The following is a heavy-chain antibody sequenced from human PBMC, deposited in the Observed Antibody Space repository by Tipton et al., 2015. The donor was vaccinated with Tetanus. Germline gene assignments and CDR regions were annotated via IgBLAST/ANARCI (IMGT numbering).Heavy chain of an antibody. CDR1: GGTFSNYA. Sequence: QVQLVQSGAEVKEPGSSVRVSCKASGGTFSNYAINWVRQAPGQGLEWMGGIIPIYGAANYAQKFQGRVTMTADNSMGTAYMDLRSLTSDDTAVYYCARSMAAAGTGWFDPWGQGTLVTVSS. J-gene: IGHJ5*02. V-gene: IGHV1-69*06. CDR2: IIPIYGAA. CDR3: ARSMAAAGTGWFDP. D-gene: IGHD6-13*01.